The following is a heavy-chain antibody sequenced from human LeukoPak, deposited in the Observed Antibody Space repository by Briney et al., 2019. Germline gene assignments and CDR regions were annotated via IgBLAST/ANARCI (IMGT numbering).Heavy chain of an antibody. V-gene: IGHV1-46*01. D-gene: IGHD6-6*01. Sequence: ASVKVSCKASGYTFISYSMHWLRQAPGQGLEWMGIIDPSGGSTSYAQKFQGRVTMTRDMSTSTVYMELSSLRSEDTALYYCARLARYSSSPISPLYYYYYMDVWGKGTTVTVSS. CDR2: IDPSGGST. J-gene: IGHJ6*03. CDR1: GYTFISYS. CDR3: ARLARYSSSPISPLYYYYYMDV.